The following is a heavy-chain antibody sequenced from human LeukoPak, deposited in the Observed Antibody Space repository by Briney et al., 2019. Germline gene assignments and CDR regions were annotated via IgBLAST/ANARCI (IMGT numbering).Heavy chain of an antibody. Sequence: GGSLRLSCAASGFTFSSYWMSWVRQAPGKGLEWVANIKKDGSEKYYVDSVKGRFTISRDNAKNSLYLQMNSLRAEDTAVYYCARTPTFRYDSSGYYFDYWGQGTLVTVSS. CDR2: IKKDGSEK. V-gene: IGHV3-7*01. D-gene: IGHD3-22*01. CDR3: ARTPTFRYDSSGYYFDY. CDR1: GFTFSSYW. J-gene: IGHJ4*02.